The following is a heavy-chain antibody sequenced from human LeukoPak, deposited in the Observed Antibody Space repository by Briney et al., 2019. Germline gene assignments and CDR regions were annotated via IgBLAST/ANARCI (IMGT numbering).Heavy chain of an antibody. V-gene: IGHV1-18*01. CDR2: ISAYNGNT. CDR3: ARDRPRRRGIQLWAIDY. Sequence: ASVKVSCKASGYTFTSYGISWVRQAPGPGLEWMGWISAYNGNTNYAQKLQGRVTMTTDTSTSTAYMELRSLRSDDTAVYYCARDRPRRRGIQLWAIDYWGQGTMVTVSS. D-gene: IGHD5-18*01. CDR1: GYTFTSYG. J-gene: IGHJ3*01.